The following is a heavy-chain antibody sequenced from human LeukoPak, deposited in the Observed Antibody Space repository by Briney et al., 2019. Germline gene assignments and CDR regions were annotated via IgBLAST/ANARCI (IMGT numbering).Heavy chain of an antibody. J-gene: IGHJ1*01. CDR1: GGTFSFYT. V-gene: IGHV1-69*05. D-gene: IGHD3-16*02. CDR3: ARDNLAPSGVKYFHL. CDR2: IVPKFGST. Sequence: SVKVSCKASGGTFSFYTLNWVRQAPGQGLEWMGGIVPKFGSTNYAQKFHDRLSITTVESTTTAYMELSSLRSEDTALYYCARDNLAPSGVKYFHLWGPGTLVTVSS.